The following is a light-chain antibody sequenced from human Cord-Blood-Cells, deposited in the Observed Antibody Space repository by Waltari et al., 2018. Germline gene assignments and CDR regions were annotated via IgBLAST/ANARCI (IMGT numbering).Light chain of an antibody. CDR3: QQYYSTPYT. J-gene: IGKJ2*01. V-gene: IGKV4-1*01. Sequence: DIVMTQSPDSLAVSLSERATINCKSSQSVLYSSNNKNYLAWYQQKPVQPPKLLIYWESTRESGVPDRFSGSGSETDFTLSISSLQAEDVAVYYCQQYYSTPYTFDQGTKLEIK. CDR2: WES. CDR1: QSVLYSSNNKNY.